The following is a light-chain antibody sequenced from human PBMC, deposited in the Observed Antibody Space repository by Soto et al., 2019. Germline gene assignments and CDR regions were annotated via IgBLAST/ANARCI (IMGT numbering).Light chain of an antibody. V-gene: IGKV1-5*01. CDR1: QSISSW. CDR3: QQYYSYFMYP. Sequence: DIQMTQSPSTLSASVGDRVTITCRASQSISSWLAWYQQKPGQDHKILIYDASSLESGVPSRFSGSGSGTVFTLAISSLQTDDLAPYYRQQYYSYFMYPFGQGTKLEIK. J-gene: IGKJ2*01. CDR2: DAS.